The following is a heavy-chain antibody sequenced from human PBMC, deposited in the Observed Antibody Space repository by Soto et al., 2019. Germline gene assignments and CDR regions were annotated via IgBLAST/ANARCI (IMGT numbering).Heavy chain of an antibody. D-gene: IGHD2-21*02. Sequence: SETLSLTCTVSGGSVSSGGYYWSWIRQHPGKGLEWIGSIYYSGSTYYNPSLKSRVTVSVDTSKNQFSLKLSSVTAADTAVYYCARHPSDFWFDPWGQGTLVTVSS. CDR3: ARHPSDFWFDP. CDR2: IYYSGST. J-gene: IGHJ5*02. V-gene: IGHV4-39*01. CDR1: GGSVSSGGYY.